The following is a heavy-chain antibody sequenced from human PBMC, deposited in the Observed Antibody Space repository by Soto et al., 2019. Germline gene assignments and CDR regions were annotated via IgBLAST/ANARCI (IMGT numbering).Heavy chain of an antibody. CDR2: IYHSGST. D-gene: IGHD2-15*01. CDR1: GGSISSSNW. Sequence: KTSETLSLTCAVSGGSISSSNWWSWVRQPPGKGLEWIGEIYHSGSTNYNPSLKSRVTISVDKSKNQFSLKLSSVTAADTAVYYCARDRQLGYCSGGSCLGGMDVWGQGTTVTVSS. CDR3: ARDRQLGYCSGGSCLGGMDV. J-gene: IGHJ6*02. V-gene: IGHV4-4*02.